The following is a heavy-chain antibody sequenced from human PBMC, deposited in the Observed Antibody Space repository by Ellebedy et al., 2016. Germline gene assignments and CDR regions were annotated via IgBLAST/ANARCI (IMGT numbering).Heavy chain of an antibody. V-gene: IGHV4-59*12. CDR2: IYYSGST. Sequence: SETLSLXXTVFGGSISGYYWTWIRQPPGKGLEWIGDIYYSGSTNYNPSLKSRVTISVDTSKNQFSLKLSSVTAADTAVYYCAGVTGTTSLGMFDYWGQGTLVTVSS. CDR1: GGSISGYY. J-gene: IGHJ4*02. D-gene: IGHD1-7*01. CDR3: AGVTGTTSLGMFDY.